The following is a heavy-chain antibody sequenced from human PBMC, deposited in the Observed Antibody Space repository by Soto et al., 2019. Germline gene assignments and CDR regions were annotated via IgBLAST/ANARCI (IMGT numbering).Heavy chain of an antibody. D-gene: IGHD6-13*01. CDR3: ARGGSGQQLVGNWFDP. Sequence: PGGSLRLAGAASGFTFSTYCMHWVLQAPWKGLVWVSRINSDGSSTSYADSVKGRFAISRDNAKNTLYLQMNSLRAEDTAVYYCARGGSGQQLVGNWFDPWGQGILVTVSS. CDR1: GFTFSTYC. J-gene: IGHJ5*02. V-gene: IGHV3-74*01. CDR2: INSDGSST.